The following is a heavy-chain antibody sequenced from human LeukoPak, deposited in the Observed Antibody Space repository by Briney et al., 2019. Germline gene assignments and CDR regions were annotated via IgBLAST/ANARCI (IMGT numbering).Heavy chain of an antibody. Sequence: SVKVSCKASGYTFTSYYMHWVRQAPGQGLEWMGGIIPIFGTANYAQKFQGRVTITADKSTSTAYMELSSLRSEDTAVYYCARVDYGDYSGFDAFDIWGQGTMVTVSS. D-gene: IGHD4-17*01. CDR3: ARVDYGDYSGFDAFDI. J-gene: IGHJ3*02. CDR2: IIPIFGTA. V-gene: IGHV1-69*06. CDR1: GYTFTSYY.